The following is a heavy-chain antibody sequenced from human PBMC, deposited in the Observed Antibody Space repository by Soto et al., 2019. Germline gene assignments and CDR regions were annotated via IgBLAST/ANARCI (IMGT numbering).Heavy chain of an antibody. CDR3: ARTRFSPDYYFDY. V-gene: IGHV1-69*13. J-gene: IGHJ4*02. CDR1: GGTFSSYA. Sequence: ASVKVSCKASGGTFSSYAISWVRQAPGQGLEWMGGIIPIFGTANYAQKFQGRVTITADESTSTAYMELSSLRSEDTAVYYCARTRFSPDYYFDYWGQGTLVTVSS. D-gene: IGHD3-3*01. CDR2: IIPIFGTA.